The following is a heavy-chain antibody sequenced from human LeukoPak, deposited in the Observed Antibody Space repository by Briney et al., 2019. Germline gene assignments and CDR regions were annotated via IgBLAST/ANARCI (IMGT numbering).Heavy chain of an antibody. D-gene: IGHD3-9*01. J-gene: IGHJ4*02. CDR3: ARGLEYDILTGSEYYFDY. Sequence: SGTLSLTCTVSGGSISSYYWSWIRQPPGKGLEWIGYIYYSGSTNYNPSLKSRVTISVDTSKNQFSLKLSSVTAADTAVYYCARGLEYDILTGSEYYFDYWGQGTLVTVSS. CDR2: IYYSGST. CDR1: GGSISSYY. V-gene: IGHV4-59*01.